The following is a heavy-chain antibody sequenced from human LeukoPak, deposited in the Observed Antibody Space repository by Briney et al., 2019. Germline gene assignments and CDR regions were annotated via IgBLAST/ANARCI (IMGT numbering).Heavy chain of an antibody. CDR2: ISSGSSYI. CDR3: AKGNYYDSSAYNYFDY. J-gene: IGHJ4*02. V-gene: IGHV3-21*01. D-gene: IGHD3-22*01. CDR1: GFTFSSYT. Sequence: GGSLRLSCAASGFTFSSYTMNWVRQAPGKGLEWVSIISSGSSYIHYADSVKGRFTISRDNAKNSLYLQMNSLRAEDTAVYYCAKGNYYDSSAYNYFDYWGQGTLVTVSS.